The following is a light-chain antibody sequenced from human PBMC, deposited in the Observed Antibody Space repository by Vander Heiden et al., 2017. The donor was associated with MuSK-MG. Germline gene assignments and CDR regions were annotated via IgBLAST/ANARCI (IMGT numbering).Light chain of an antibody. CDR2: GIS. V-gene: IGKV3-20*01. J-gene: IGKJ5*01. Sequence: IVLTQSPDTLSQSPGESATLSCRASQSVSANYLAWYQQKPGQAPSLLIYGISSRAAGVPDRFSGSGSGTDFTLTISRLEPEDFAVYYCQQYGSSFTFGQGHDWRL. CDR3: QQYGSSFT. CDR1: QSVSANY.